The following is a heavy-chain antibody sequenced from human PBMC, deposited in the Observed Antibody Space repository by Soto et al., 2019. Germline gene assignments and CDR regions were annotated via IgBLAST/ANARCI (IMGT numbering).Heavy chain of an antibody. CDR2: IGTAGDT. Sequence: GGSLRLSCAASGFTFSGSAMHWVRQATGKGLEWVSAIGTAGDTYYPGSVKGRFTISRENAKNSLYLQMNSLRAGDTAVYYCARAGVYGSFDIWGQGTMVTVSS. CDR3: ARAGVYGSFDI. CDR1: GFTFSGSA. V-gene: IGHV3-13*01. D-gene: IGHD4-17*01. J-gene: IGHJ3*02.